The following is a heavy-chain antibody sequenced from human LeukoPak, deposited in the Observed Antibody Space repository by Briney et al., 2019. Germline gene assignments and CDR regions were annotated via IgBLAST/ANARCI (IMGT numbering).Heavy chain of an antibody. CDR1: GFTFSSYA. J-gene: IGHJ6*02. CDR3: AREVVAATPEYYYYGMDV. D-gene: IGHD2-15*01. Sequence: GGSLRLSCAASGFTFSSYAMHWVRQAPGKRLEWVAVISYDGSNKYYADSVKGRFTISRDNSKNTLYLQMNSLRAEDTAVYYCAREVVAATPEYYYYGMDVWGQGTTVTVSS. CDR2: ISYDGSNK. V-gene: IGHV3-30-3*01.